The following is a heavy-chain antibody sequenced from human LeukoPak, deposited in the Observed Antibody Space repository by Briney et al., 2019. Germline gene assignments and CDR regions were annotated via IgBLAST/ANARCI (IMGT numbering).Heavy chain of an antibody. CDR2: IREDGGDI. V-gene: IGHV3-7*01. Sequence: GGSLRLSCAASGFTFTNYWMSWVRQAPGKGLEWVAMIREDGGDIYYVDSVKGRFTISRDNAKNSLYLQMNGLRAEDTAVYYCVRDRGSGSSQTHEFFEHWGQGTLVTVSS. J-gene: IGHJ1*01. CDR3: VRDRGSGSSQTHEFFEH. D-gene: IGHD1-26*01. CDR1: GFTFTNYW.